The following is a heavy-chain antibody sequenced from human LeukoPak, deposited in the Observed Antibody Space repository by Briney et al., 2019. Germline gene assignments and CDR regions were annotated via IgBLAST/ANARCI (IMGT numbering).Heavy chain of an antibody. CDR3: ARASLIYGSGTQSRPRNYGMDV. D-gene: IGHD3-10*01. J-gene: IGHJ6*02. CDR1: GGSISSSNW. Sequence: NPSETLSLTCAVSGGSISSSNWWSWVRQPPGKGLEWIGEIYHSGSTNYNPSLKSRVTISVDKSKNQFSLKLSSVTAADTAVYYCARASLIYGSGTQSRPRNYGMDVWGQGTTVTVSS. CDR2: IYHSGST. V-gene: IGHV4-4*02.